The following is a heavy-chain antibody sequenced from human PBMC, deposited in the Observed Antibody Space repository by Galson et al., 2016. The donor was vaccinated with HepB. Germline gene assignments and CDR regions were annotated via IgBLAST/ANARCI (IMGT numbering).Heavy chain of an antibody. CDR3: ARETGTGQYYYYYGMDV. J-gene: IGHJ6*02. D-gene: IGHD1-7*01. V-gene: IGHV1-69*13. CDR1: GGTSSSYA. CDR2: IIPVFGSR. Sequence: SVKVSCKASGGTSSSYAISWVRQAPGQGLEWMGGIIPVFGSRNYAQKFQGRVTITADESTSTAYMELGSLRSEDTAVYYCARETGTGQYYYYYGMDVWGQGTTVTVSS.